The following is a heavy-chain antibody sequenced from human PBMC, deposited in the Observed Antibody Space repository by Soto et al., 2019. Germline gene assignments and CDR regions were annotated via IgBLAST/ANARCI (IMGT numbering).Heavy chain of an antibody. J-gene: IGHJ2*01. D-gene: IGHD4-17*01. V-gene: IGHV4-30-4*01. Sequence: SETLSLTCTVSVSSISGGVYYWSWIRQPPGKGLEWIGYILDSGSTYYNPSLKSRVTISVDTSKNQFSLRLSSVTAADTAVYYCAREIIPLTTDWYFDLWGRGTLVTVSS. CDR2: ILDSGST. CDR3: AREIIPLTTDWYFDL. CDR1: VSSISGGVYY.